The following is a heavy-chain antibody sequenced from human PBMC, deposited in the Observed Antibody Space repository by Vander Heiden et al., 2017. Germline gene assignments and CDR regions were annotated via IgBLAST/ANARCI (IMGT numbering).Heavy chain of an antibody. Sequence: QVNLVESGGDLVTPGGSLRLSCSASGSKFSDFYLGWLRRAPGKGLEWLSYISSSGSTIYIADSVKGRVTISRDNARESLYLQMNNLRVEDTAVYYCARSQTVTGFYYTGMDVWGQGTMVTVS. J-gene: IGHJ6*02. D-gene: IGHD4-17*01. CDR3: ARSQTVTGFYYTGMDV. CDR2: ISSSGSTI. V-gene: IGHV3-11*01. CDR1: GSKFSDFY.